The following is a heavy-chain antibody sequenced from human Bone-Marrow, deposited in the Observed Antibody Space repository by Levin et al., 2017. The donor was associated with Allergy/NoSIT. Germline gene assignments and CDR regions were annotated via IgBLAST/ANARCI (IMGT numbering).Heavy chain of an antibody. D-gene: IGHD4-17*01. J-gene: IGHJ3*02. CDR2: IYYTDNT. Sequence: SETLSLTCTVSGGSMKTDHYYWDWIRLSPGKGLEWIGSIYYTDNTYYNPSLQSRVSMSADTSKNQFSLKLSSVTAADTAIYYCARHGGHGDFVLRFHDAFDIWGQGTMVTVSS. CDR3: ARHGGHGDFVLRFHDAFDI. V-gene: IGHV4-39*01. CDR1: GGSMKTDHYY.